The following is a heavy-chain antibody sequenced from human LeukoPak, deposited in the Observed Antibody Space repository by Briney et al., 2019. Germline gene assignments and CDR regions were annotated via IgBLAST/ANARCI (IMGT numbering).Heavy chain of an antibody. V-gene: IGHV3-48*01. J-gene: IGHJ6*03. CDR2: ISSSSSTI. Sequence: HGGSLRLSCAASGFTFSSYSMNWVRQAPGKGLEWVSYISSSSSTIYYADSVKGRFTISRDNAKNSLYLQMNSLRAEDTAVYYCARLENYDFWSGYLPHYYMDVWGKGTTVTVSS. CDR1: GFTFSSYS. D-gene: IGHD3-3*01. CDR3: ARLENYDFWSGYLPHYYMDV.